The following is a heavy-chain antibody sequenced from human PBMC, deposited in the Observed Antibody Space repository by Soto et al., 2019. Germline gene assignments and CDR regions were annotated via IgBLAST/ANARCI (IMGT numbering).Heavy chain of an antibody. V-gene: IGHV1-3*04. D-gene: IGHD3-16*02. CDR1: GYTFISNA. CDR3: ARGGYTHGSNYYYGMDV. J-gene: IGHJ6*02. Sequence: ASVKVSCKAFGYTFISNAMHWVRQAPGQRLEWMGWINTVNGNTKYSQNFQGRVTINRDTSASTVYMELSGLRSDDTAVYYCARGGYTHGSNYYYGMDVWGQGTTVTVYS. CDR2: INTVNGNT.